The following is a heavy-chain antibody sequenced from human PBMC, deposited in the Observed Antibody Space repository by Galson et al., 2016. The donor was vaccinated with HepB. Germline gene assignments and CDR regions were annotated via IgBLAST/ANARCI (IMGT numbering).Heavy chain of an antibody. Sequence: SVKVSCKASGGTFSNYAISWVRQAPGQGLEWMGGIIPYFATANYARKFQGRVTITADQSTSTAYMELSSLRSEDTALYYCARSGSMIVLFITGGRDAFDIWGQGTMVTVSS. CDR3: ARSGSMIVLFITGGRDAFDI. J-gene: IGHJ3*02. D-gene: IGHD3-22*01. CDR1: GGTFSNYA. CDR2: IIPYFATA. V-gene: IGHV1-69*13.